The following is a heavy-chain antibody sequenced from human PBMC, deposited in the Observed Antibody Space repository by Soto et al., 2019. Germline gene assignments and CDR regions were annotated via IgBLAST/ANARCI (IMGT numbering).Heavy chain of an antibody. CDR1: GFTFSSYG. Sequence: QVQLVESGGGVVQPGRSLRLSRAASGFTFSSYGMHWVRQAPGKGLEWVAVIWYDGSNKYYADSVKGRFTISRDNSKNTLYLQMNSLRAEDTAVYYCARDLSYYDFWSGTATPVYGMDVWGQGTTVTVSS. J-gene: IGHJ6*02. CDR3: ARDLSYYDFWSGTATPVYGMDV. V-gene: IGHV3-33*01. D-gene: IGHD3-3*01. CDR2: IWYDGSNK.